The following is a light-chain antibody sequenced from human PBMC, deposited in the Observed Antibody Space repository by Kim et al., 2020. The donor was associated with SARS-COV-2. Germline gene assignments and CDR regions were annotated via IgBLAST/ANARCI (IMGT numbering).Light chain of an antibody. CDR3: QQRSNWPLYT. CDR2: DAS. J-gene: IGKJ2*01. Sequence: LTPGERATLSCRASQSVSSYLAWYQQKPGQAPRLLIYDASNRATGIPARFSGSGSGTDFTLTISSLEPEDFAVYYCQQRSNWPLYTFGQGTKLEI. V-gene: IGKV3-11*01. CDR1: QSVSSY.